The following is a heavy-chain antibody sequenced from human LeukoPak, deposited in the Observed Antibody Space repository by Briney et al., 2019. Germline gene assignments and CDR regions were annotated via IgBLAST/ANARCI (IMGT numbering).Heavy chain of an antibody. J-gene: IGHJ4*02. Sequence: GESLKLSCKGSGYSFTSYWIGWVRQMPGKGLEWMGIIYPGDSDTRYSPSFRGQVTISVDKSISTAYLQWSSLKASDTAMYYCARLHGSSLPRVFDFWGQGTLVTVSS. D-gene: IGHD6-6*01. CDR1: GYSFTSYW. CDR2: IYPGDSDT. V-gene: IGHV5-51*01. CDR3: ARLHGSSLPRVFDF.